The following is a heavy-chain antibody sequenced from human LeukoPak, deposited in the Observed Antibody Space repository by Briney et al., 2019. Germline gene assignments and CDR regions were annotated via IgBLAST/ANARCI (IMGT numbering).Heavy chain of an antibody. J-gene: IGHJ4*02. D-gene: IGHD3-22*01. Sequence: GGSLRLSCAASGFTFSSHWMSWVRQAPGKGLEWVANINLDGSEKYYVDSVKGRFTISRDNAKNSLYLQMNSLRAEDTAVYFCTREGVVVGMEGFDYWGQGTLVTVSS. CDR1: GFTFSSHW. V-gene: IGHV3-7*01. CDR2: INLDGSEK. CDR3: TREGVVVGMEGFDY.